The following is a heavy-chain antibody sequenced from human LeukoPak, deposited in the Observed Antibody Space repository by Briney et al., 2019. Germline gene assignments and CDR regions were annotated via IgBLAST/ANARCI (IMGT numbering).Heavy chain of an antibody. CDR1: GFTFSSSW. Sequence: PGGSLRLSCAASGFTFSSSWMHWVRQAPGKGLVWVSRINGDGSNRNYADSVKGRFTISRDNAKNALYLQMDSLRAEDAAVYYCARPQDGNNAFDCWGQGTLVTVSS. D-gene: IGHD5-24*01. V-gene: IGHV3-74*01. CDR3: ARPQDGNNAFDC. CDR2: INGDGSNR. J-gene: IGHJ4*02.